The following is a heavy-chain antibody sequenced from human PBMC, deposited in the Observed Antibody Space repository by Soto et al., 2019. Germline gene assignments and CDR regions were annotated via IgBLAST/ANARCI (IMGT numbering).Heavy chain of an antibody. CDR2: ISGSGNTI. Sequence: GGSLRLSCATSGFTFSTNAMGWVRQAPGMGLEFVSLISGSGNTIYYADSVKGRFTISRDNSMNTVSLQMNSLRAEDTAVYYCAKVGYDTFGYYLRSFDCWGQGTLVTVSS. CDR1: GFTFSTNA. CDR3: AKVGYDTFGYYLRSFDC. J-gene: IGHJ4*02. V-gene: IGHV3-23*01. D-gene: IGHD2-2*03.